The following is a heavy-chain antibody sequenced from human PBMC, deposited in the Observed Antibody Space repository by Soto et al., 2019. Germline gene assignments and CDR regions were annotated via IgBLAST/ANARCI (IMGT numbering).Heavy chain of an antibody. V-gene: IGHV3-7*01. Sequence: HPGGSLRLSCAASGFTFSSYWMSWVRQAPGKGLEWVANIKQDGSEKYYVDSVKGRCAISRDNAKNSLYLQMNSLRAEDTAVYYCARDQQQLAPALDWFDPWGQGTLVTVSS. CDR1: GFTFSSYW. J-gene: IGHJ5*02. CDR2: IKQDGSEK. CDR3: ARDQQQLAPALDWFDP. D-gene: IGHD6-13*01.